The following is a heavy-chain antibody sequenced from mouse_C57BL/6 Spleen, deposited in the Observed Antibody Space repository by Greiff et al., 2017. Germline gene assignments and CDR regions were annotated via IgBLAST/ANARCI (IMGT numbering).Heavy chain of an antibody. V-gene: IGHV5-4*01. D-gene: IGHD1-2*01. J-gene: IGHJ2*01. CDR3: ARDGETADYCDY. Sequence: EVMLVESGGGLVKPGGSLKLSCAASGFTFSSYAMSWVRQTPEKRLEWVATISDGGSYTYYPDNVKGRFTISRDNAKNNLYLQMSDLKSEDTAMYYGARDGETADYCDYWGQGTTLTVSS. CDR1: GFTFSSYA. CDR2: ISDGGSYT.